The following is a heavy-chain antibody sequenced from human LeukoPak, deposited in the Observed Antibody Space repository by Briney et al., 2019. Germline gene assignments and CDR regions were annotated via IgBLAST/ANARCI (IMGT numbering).Heavy chain of an antibody. V-gene: IGHV4-39*07. J-gene: IGHJ4*02. CDR3: ATQGYSGYDDRGSFDY. Sequence: SQTLSLTCTVSGGSISSSSYYWGWIRQPPGKGLEWIGSIYYSGSTYYNPSLKSRVTISVDTSKNQFSLKLSSVTAADTAVYYCATQGYSGYDDRGSFDYWGQGTLVTVSS. D-gene: IGHD5-12*01. CDR2: IYYSGST. CDR1: GGSISSSSYY.